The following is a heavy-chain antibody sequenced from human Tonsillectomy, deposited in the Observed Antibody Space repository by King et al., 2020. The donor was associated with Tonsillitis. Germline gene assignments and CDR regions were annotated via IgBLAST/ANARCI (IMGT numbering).Heavy chain of an antibody. CDR3: ARRDYYYSNMDV. CDR1: GGSISSYY. D-gene: IGHD2-21*01. J-gene: IGHJ6*03. Sequence: VQLQESGPGLVKPSETLPLTCTVSGGSISSYYWSWIRQPPGKGLEWIGYIYYSGSTNYNPSLKSRVTISVDTSKNQFSLKLSSVTAADTAVYYCARRDYYYSNMDVWGKGTTVTVSS. CDR2: IYYSGST. V-gene: IGHV4-59*08.